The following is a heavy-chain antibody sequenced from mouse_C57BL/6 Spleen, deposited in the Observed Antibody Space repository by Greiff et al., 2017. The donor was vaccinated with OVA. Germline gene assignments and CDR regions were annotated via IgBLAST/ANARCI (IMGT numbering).Heavy chain of an antibody. CDR1: GYTFTGYW. CDR2: ILPGSGST. Sequence: VKVVESGAELMKPGASVKLSCKATGYTFTGYWIEWVKQRPGHGLEWIGEILPGSGSTNYNEKFKGKATFTADTSSNTAYMQLSSLTTEDSAIYYCAVYSNYGPGTKAMDYWGQGTSVTVSS. D-gene: IGHD2-5*01. CDR3: AVYSNYGPGTKAMDY. J-gene: IGHJ4*01. V-gene: IGHV1-9*01.